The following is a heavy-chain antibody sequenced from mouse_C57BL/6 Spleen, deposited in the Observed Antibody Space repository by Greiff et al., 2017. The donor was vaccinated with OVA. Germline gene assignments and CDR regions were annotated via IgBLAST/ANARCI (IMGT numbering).Heavy chain of an antibody. J-gene: IGHJ4*01. CDR1: GYTFTSYW. V-gene: IGHV1-64*01. Sequence: QVHVKQPGAELVKPGASVKLSCKASGYTFTSYWMHWVKQRPGQGLEWIGMIHPNSGSTNYNEKFKSKATLTVDKSSSTAYMQLSSLTSEDSAVYYCARSYYYGSSYDYAMDYWGQGTSVTVSS. CDR2: IHPNSGST. D-gene: IGHD1-1*01. CDR3: ARSYYYGSSYDYAMDY.